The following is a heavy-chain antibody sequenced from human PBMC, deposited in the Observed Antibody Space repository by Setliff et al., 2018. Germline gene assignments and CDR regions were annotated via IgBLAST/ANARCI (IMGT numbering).Heavy chain of an antibody. J-gene: IGHJ4*02. CDR2: FDPEDGET. CDR1: GYTLTELS. Sequence: ASVKVSCKVSGYTLTELSMHWVRQAPGKGLEWMGGFDPEDGETIYAQKFQGWVTMTRDTSISTAYMELSRLRSDDTAVYYCARDAGRGVIYYWGQGTLVTVSS. D-gene: IGHD3-10*01. V-gene: IGHV1-24*01. CDR3: ARDAGRGVIYY.